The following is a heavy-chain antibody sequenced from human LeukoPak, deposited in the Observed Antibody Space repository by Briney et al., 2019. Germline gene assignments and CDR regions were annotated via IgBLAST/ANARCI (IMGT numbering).Heavy chain of an antibody. CDR2: IIPIFGTA. V-gene: IGHV1-69*13. CDR1: GGTFTSYA. J-gene: IGHJ5*02. Sequence: GASVTVSFKASGGTFTSYAISWVRQAPGQGLEWMGGIIPIFGTANYAQKFQGRVTITADESTSTAYMELSSLRSEDTAVYYCARVTMVRGGNWFDPWGQGTLVTVSS. D-gene: IGHD3-10*01. CDR3: ARVTMVRGGNWFDP.